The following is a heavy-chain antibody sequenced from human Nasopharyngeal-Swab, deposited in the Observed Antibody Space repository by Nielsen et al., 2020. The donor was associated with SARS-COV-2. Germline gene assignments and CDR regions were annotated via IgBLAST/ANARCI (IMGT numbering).Heavy chain of an antibody. CDR1: GYTFTSYY. Sequence: ASVKVSCKASGYTFTSYYMHWVRQAPGQGLVWMGIINPSGGSTSYAQKFQGRVTMTRDTSTSTVYMELSSLRSEDTAVYYCARDQNSSGWYWGTYYFDYWGQGTLVTVSS. D-gene: IGHD6-19*01. J-gene: IGHJ4*02. CDR2: INPSGGST. CDR3: ARDQNSSGWYWGTYYFDY. V-gene: IGHV1-46*01.